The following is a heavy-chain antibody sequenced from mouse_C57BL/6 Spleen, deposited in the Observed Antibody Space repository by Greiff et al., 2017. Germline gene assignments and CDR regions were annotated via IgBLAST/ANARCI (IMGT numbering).Heavy chain of an antibody. Sequence: VQLQQPGAELVKPGASVKLSCKASGYTFTSYWMQWVKQRPGQGLEWIGEIDPSDSYTNYNQKFKGKATLTVDTSSSTAYMQLSSLTSEDSAVYYCARGEDYYGSRLDYWGQGTTLTVSS. J-gene: IGHJ2*01. V-gene: IGHV1-50*01. CDR1: GYTFTSYW. CDR2: IDPSDSYT. CDR3: ARGEDYYGSRLDY. D-gene: IGHD1-1*01.